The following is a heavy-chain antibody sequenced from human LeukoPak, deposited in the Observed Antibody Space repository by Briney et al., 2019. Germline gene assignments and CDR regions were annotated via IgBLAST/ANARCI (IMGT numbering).Heavy chain of an antibody. CDR3: ARGDTAPDYYYYMDV. V-gene: IGHV3-48*01. D-gene: IGHD5-18*01. CDR1: GFTFSSYG. J-gene: IGHJ6*03. Sequence: GGSLRLSCAASGFTFSSYGMTWVRQAPGKGLEWVSYISSSSSTIYYADSVKGRFTISRDNAKNSLYLQLNSLRAEDTAVYYCARGDTAPDYYYYMDVWGKGTTVTVSS. CDR2: ISSSSSTI.